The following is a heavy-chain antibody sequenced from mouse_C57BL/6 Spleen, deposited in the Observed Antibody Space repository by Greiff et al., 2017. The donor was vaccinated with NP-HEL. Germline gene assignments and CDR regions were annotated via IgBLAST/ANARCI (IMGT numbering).Heavy chain of an antibody. Sequence: QVQLQQSGAELVRPGTSVKVSCKASGYAFTNYLIEWVKQRPGPGLEWIGVINPGSGGTNYNEKFKGKATLTADKSSSTAYMQLSSLTSEDSAVYFCARRGIYYGNYWYFDVWGTGTTVTVSS. V-gene: IGHV1-54*01. CDR3: ARRGIYYGNYWYFDV. CDR2: INPGSGGT. CDR1: GYAFTNYL. J-gene: IGHJ1*03. D-gene: IGHD2-1*01.